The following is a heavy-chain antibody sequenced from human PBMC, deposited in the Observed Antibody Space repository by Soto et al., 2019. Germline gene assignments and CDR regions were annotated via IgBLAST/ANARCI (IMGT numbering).Heavy chain of an antibody. Sequence: QVQLVESGGGVVQPGRSLRVSCAASGFTFSTYGMHWVRQAPGKGLEWVAVIWSDGSYKDYADSIEGRFTISRDNSKNTLYLQMNSLRADDTALYYCARDLDSGSYAYWGQGTLVTVSS. CDR2: IWSDGSYK. D-gene: IGHD1-26*01. CDR1: GFTFSTYG. CDR3: ARDLDSGSYAY. V-gene: IGHV3-33*01. J-gene: IGHJ4*02.